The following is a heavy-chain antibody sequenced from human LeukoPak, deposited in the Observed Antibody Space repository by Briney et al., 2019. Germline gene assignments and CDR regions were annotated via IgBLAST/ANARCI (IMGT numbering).Heavy chain of an antibody. V-gene: IGHV1-8*01. CDR1: GYTFTSYD. D-gene: IGHD1-26*01. CDR2: MNPNSGNT. Sequence: GASVKVSCRASGYTFTSYDINWVRQASGQGLEWMGWMNPNSGNTGYAQKFQGRVSLTTNTSTTTAYMELSSLRSEDTAVYYCARGSPMSAVWGKIPDYWGQGTLVTVSP. J-gene: IGHJ4*02. CDR3: ARGSPMSAVWGKIPDY.